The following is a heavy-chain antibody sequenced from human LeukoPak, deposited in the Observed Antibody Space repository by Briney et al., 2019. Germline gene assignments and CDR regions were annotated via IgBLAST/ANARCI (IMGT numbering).Heavy chain of an antibody. J-gene: IGHJ4*02. Sequence: GRSLRLSCAASGFTFSGYAMHWVRQAPGKGLEWLTVISTDGNDKHYADSVKGRFTVARDNSKNTLLLQMNNVRTGDTAVYYCAKDKSVSADYYFDYWGQGTLVTVSS. CDR1: GFTFSGYA. D-gene: IGHD3-10*01. CDR3: AKDKSVSADYYFDY. V-gene: IGHV3-30*04. CDR2: ISTDGNDK.